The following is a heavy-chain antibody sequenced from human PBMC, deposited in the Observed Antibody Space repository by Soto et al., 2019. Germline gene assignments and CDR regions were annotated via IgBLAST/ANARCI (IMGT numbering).Heavy chain of an antibody. CDR3: ARAKSNSGPNDAFDI. D-gene: IGHD5-12*01. Sequence: GGSLRLSCAASGFTFNSYWMSWVRQAPGKGLEWVANIKQDGSEKYYVDSVKGRFTISRDNAKKSLYLQMNSLRAEDTAVYYCARAKSNSGPNDAFDIWGQGTMVTVSS. J-gene: IGHJ3*02. V-gene: IGHV3-7*01. CDR1: GFTFNSYW. CDR2: IKQDGSEK.